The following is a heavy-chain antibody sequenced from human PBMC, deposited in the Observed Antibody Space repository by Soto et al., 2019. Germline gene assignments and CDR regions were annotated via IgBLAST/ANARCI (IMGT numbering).Heavy chain of an antibody. CDR3: ARGPMSSVIYWFDP. CDR1: GGSFSGYY. Sequence: QVQLQQWGAGLLKPSETLSLTCAVYGGSFSGYYWSWIRQPPGKGLEWIGEINHSGSTNYNPSLKSRVTISVDTSKNQFSLKLSSVTAADPAVYYCARGPMSSVIYWFDPCGQGTLVTVSS. D-gene: IGHD3-22*01. V-gene: IGHV4-34*01. J-gene: IGHJ5*02. CDR2: INHSGST.